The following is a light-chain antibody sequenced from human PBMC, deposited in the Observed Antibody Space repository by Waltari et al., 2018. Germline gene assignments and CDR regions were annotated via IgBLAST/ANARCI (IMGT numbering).Light chain of an antibody. CDR3: QQYYRTPRT. Sequence: DIVMTQSPDSLAVSLGERATINCKSSQSFLYSSNNKNYLAWYQQKPGQPPKLLIYWASTRESGVPDRFSGSGSGTDFTLTISSLQAEDVAVYYCQQYYRTPRTFGQGTKVEIK. V-gene: IGKV4-1*01. CDR1: QSFLYSSNNKNY. J-gene: IGKJ1*01. CDR2: WAS.